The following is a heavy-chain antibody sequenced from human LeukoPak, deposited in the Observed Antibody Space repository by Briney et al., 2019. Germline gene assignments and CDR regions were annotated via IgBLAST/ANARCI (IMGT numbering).Heavy chain of an antibody. CDR2: ISSSSSTI. Sequence: GGSLRLSCAAPGFTFSSYSMNWARQAPGKGLEWVSYISSSSSTIYYADSVKGRFTISRDNAKNSLYLQMNSLRAEDTAVYYCAREGHTRYCSSTSCYFAEYLQHWGQGTLVTVSS. CDR3: AREGHTRYCSSTSCYFAEYLQH. J-gene: IGHJ1*01. V-gene: IGHV3-48*01. CDR1: GFTFSSYS. D-gene: IGHD2-2*01.